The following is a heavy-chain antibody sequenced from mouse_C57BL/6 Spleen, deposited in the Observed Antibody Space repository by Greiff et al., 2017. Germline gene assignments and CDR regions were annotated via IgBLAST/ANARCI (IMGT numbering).Heavy chain of an antibody. V-gene: IGHV1-52*01. CDR3: ARDYYSNYKAWLAY. CDR1: GYTFTSYW. D-gene: IGHD2-5*01. Sequence: QVQLQQPGAELVRPGSSVKLSCKASGYTFTSYWMHWVKQRPIQGLEWIGNIDPSDSASHYNQKFKDKATLTVDQSSSTAYMQLSSLTSEDSAVYYCARDYYSNYKAWLAYWGQGTLVTVSA. J-gene: IGHJ3*01. CDR2: IDPSDSAS.